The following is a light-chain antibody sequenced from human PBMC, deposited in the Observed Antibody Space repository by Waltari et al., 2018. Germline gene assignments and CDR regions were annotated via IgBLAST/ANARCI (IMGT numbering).Light chain of an antibody. V-gene: IGLV3-1*01. CDR2: QDT. J-gene: IGLJ3*02. CDR1: IFGNKY. Sequence: SYELTQPPSVSVSPGQTASITCSGAIFGNKYASWYQQKPGQSPLLVIYQDTNRPSGIPERSSGSKSGNAATLTISGTQAMDEADYYCQALGTGAWVFGGGTKLTVL. CDR3: QALGTGAWV.